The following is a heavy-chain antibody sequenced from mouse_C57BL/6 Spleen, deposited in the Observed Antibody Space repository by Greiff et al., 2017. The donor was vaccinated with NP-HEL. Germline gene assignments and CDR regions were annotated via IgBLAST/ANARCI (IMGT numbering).Heavy chain of an antibody. J-gene: IGHJ1*03. CDR1: GYAFSSSW. Sequence: QVQLKESGPELVKPGASVKISCKASGYAFSSSWMNWVKQRPGKGLEWIGRIYPGDGDTNYNGKFKGKATLTADKSSSTAYMQLSSLTSEDSAVYFCARDYYGSSYSWYFDVWGTGTTVTVSS. D-gene: IGHD1-1*01. CDR3: ARDYYGSSYSWYFDV. V-gene: IGHV1-82*01. CDR2: IYPGDGDT.